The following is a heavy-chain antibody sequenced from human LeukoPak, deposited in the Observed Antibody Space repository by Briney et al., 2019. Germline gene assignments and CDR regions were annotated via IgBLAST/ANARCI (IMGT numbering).Heavy chain of an antibody. V-gene: IGHV4-59*12. CDR3: ARAVGSGSFQTYYYYMDV. CDR1: GGSISSYY. CDR2: IYYSGGT. Sequence: SETLSLTCTVSGGSISSYYWSWLRQPPGKGLEWIGYIYYSGGTNYNPSLKSRVTMSVDTSKNQFSLKLSSVTAADTAVHYCARAVGSGSFQTYYYYMDVWGKGTTVTISS. D-gene: IGHD3-10*01. J-gene: IGHJ6*03.